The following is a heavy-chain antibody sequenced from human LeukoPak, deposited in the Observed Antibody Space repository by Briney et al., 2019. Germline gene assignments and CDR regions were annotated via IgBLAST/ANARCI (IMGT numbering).Heavy chain of an antibody. D-gene: IGHD2-2*01. CDR3: ARDSRHCSSTSCSSVGAFDI. CDR2: IIPIFGTA. CDR1: GGTFSSYA. V-gene: IGHV1-69*01. Sequence: ASVKVSCKASGGTFSSYAISWVRQAPGQGLEWMGGIIPIFGTANYAQKFQGRVTITADESTSTAYMELSSLRSEDTAVYYCARDSRHCSSTSCSSVGAFDIWGQGTMVTVSS. J-gene: IGHJ3*02.